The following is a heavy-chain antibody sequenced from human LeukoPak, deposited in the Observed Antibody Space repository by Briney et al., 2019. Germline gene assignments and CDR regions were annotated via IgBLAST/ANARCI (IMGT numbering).Heavy chain of an antibody. CDR2: ISSDGSST. D-gene: IGHD3-10*01. V-gene: IGHV3-74*01. CDR3: ARVELRGIYYYYYMDV. Sequence: PGGSLRLSCAASGFTFSNYWMHWVRQAPGKGLVWVSRISSDGSSTSYADSVKGRFTISRDNPKNTLYLQMNSLRAEDTAVYYCARVELRGIYYYYYMDVWGKGTTVSVSS. J-gene: IGHJ6*03. CDR1: GFTFSNYW.